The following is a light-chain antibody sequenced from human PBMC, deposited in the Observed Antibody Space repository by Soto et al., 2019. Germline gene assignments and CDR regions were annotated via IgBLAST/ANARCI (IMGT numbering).Light chain of an antibody. Sequence: EIVMTQSPATLSVSPGERATLSRRASQSVSSNLAWYQQKPGQAPRFLIYGASTRPTGIPDRFSGSGSGTDFTLTISRLEPEDFAVYYCQQYGSSLIFGQGTRLEIK. CDR3: QQYGSSLI. V-gene: IGKV3-20*01. CDR2: GAS. J-gene: IGKJ5*01. CDR1: QSVSSN.